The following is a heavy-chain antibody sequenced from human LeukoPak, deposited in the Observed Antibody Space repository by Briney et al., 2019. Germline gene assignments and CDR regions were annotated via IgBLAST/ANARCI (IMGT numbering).Heavy chain of an antibody. J-gene: IGHJ3*02. CDR3: ARSSSSSWYSYGWIALDAFDI. D-gene: IGHD6-13*01. V-gene: IGHV3-48*04. Sequence: GGSLRLSCAASGFTFSSYSMNWVRQAPGKGLEWISYITSDSDTIYIADSVRGRCTISRDNAKNSLYLQMNSLRAEDTAVYYCARSSSSSWYSYGWIALDAFDIWGQGTMVTVSS. CDR1: GFTFSSYS. CDR2: ITSDSDTI.